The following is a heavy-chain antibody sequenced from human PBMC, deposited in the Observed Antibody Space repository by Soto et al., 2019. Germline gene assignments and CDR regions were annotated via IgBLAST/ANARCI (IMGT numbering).Heavy chain of an antibody. CDR1: GVSISSYY. Sequence: SLTLSLTCTVSGVSISSYYWIWIRQPPGKGLEWIGYIYYSGSTNYNPSLKSRVTIAGDTSKNQFSLKLSSVTAADTAVYYCAREGYSSGYYSYYGMDVWGQGPTVPV. V-gene: IGHV4-59*01. J-gene: IGHJ6*02. CDR3: AREGYSSGYYSYYGMDV. D-gene: IGHD3-22*01. CDR2: IYYSGST.